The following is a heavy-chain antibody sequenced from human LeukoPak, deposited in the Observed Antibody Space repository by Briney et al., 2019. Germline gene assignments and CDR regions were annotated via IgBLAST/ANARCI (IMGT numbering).Heavy chain of an antibody. V-gene: IGHV4-38-2*02. D-gene: IGHD6-19*01. CDR3: ARALIAMTVTGIKLDWFDP. CDR2: IYHSGST. J-gene: IGHJ5*02. Sequence: SETLSLTCSVSGYSISSGSYWGWIRPPPGKGPEWIGSIYHSGSTYYNPSLKSRVTISVDTYKKQFSLKLTSVNAADTDGYYGARALIAMTVTGIKLDWFDPWGQGTLVTGSS. CDR1: GYSISSGSY.